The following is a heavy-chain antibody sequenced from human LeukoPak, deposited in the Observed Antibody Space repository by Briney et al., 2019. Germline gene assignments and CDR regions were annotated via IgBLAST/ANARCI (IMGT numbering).Heavy chain of an antibody. CDR3: ARGNGNCSSTSCYGKNFDY. Sequence: PSETLSLTCAGYVGSFRGYYWSWIRQPPGKGLEWIGEINHSGSTNYNPSRKSRVTISVDTTKNQSSLKLSSVTAADKPVYYCARGNGNCSSTSCYGKNFDYWGQGTLVTVSS. CDR1: VGSFRGYY. V-gene: IGHV4-34*01. D-gene: IGHD2-2*01. J-gene: IGHJ4*02. CDR2: INHSGST.